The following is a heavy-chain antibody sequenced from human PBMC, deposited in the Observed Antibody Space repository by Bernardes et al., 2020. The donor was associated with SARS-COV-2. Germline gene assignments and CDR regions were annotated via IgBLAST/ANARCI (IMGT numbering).Heavy chain of an antibody. V-gene: IGHV3-66*02. D-gene: IGHD6-13*01. Sequence: GGSLRLSCAASGFTVSREYMSWVRQAPGKGLEWVSGLYAGGSTDYADSVKGRFTISRDNSKNTLYLQMNSLRAEDTAVYYCVRELAVPGNDYWGQGTLVTVSS. J-gene: IGHJ4*02. CDR1: GFTVSREY. CDR2: LYAGGST. CDR3: VRELAVPGNDY.